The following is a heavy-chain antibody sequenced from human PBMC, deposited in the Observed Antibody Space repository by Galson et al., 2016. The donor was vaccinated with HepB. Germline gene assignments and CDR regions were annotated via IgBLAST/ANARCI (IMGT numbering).Heavy chain of an antibody. CDR3: ARETYYDFRSSYYTGDSDYYYYGLDV. CDR1: GYTFISYY. J-gene: IGHJ6*02. CDR2: INPSGGST. D-gene: IGHD3-3*01. Sequence: SVKVSCKASGYTFISYYMHWVRRAPGQGLEWMGIINPSGGSTSYAQKFQGRVTMTRDTSTNTLYMELSSLRSEDTAVYYCARETYYDFRSSYYTGDSDYYYYGLDVWGQGTTVTVSS. V-gene: IGHV1-46*01.